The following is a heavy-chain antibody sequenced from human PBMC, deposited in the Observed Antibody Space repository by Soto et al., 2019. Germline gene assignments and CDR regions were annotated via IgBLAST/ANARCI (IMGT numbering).Heavy chain of an antibody. V-gene: IGHV4-31*03. D-gene: IGHD3-3*01. J-gene: IGHJ6*03. Sequence: PSETLSLTCTVSGGSISSGGYYWSWIRQHPGKGLEWIGYIYYSGSTYYNPSLKSRVTISVDTSKNQFSLKLSSVTAADTAVYYCARVSTIFGVAPGFIYYYMDVWGKGTTVTVSS. CDR3: ARVSTIFGVAPGFIYYYMDV. CDR1: GGSISSGGYY. CDR2: IYYSGST.